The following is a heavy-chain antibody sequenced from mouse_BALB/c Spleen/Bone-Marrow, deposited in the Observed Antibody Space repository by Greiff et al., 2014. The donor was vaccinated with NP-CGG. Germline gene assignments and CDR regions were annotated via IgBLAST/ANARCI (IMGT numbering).Heavy chain of an antibody. Sequence: VQLQQSGAELVRPGASVKLSCKASGYTFTSYWINWVKQRPGQGLEWIGNIYPSDNYTNYNQKFKDEATLTVDKSSSTAYMQLSSPTSEDSAVYYCTRTYEYFDYWGQGTTLTVSS. J-gene: IGHJ2*01. V-gene: IGHV1-69*02. CDR1: GYTFTSYW. CDR3: TRTYEYFDY. D-gene: IGHD2-3*01. CDR2: IYPSDNYT.